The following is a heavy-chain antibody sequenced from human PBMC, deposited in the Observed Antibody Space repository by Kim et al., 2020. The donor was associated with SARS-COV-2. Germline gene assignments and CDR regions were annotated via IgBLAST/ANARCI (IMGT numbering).Heavy chain of an antibody. J-gene: IGHJ5*02. D-gene: IGHD1-26*01. CDR1: GYTFTSYY. Sequence: ASVKVSCKASGYTFTSYYMHWVRQAPGQGLEWMGIINPSGGSTSYAQKFQGRVTMTRDTSTSTVYMELSSLRSEDTAVYYCARGVGIVGATLAYWFDPWGQGTLVTVSS. CDR2: INPSGGST. CDR3: ARGVGIVGATLAYWFDP. V-gene: IGHV1-46*01.